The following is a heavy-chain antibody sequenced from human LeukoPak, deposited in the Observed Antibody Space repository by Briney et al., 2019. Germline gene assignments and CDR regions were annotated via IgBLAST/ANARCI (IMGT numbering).Heavy chain of an antibody. CDR3: VRGVPAAPYYYYCYMDV. CDR1: GGSISSGGYS. Sequence: SETLSLTCAVSGGSISSGGYSWSWIRQPPGKGLEWIGYIYYSGSTYYNPSLKSRVTISVDTSKNQFSLKLSSVTAADTAVYYCVRGVPAAPYYYYCYMDVWGKGTTVTVSS. CDR2: IYYSGST. V-gene: IGHV4-30-4*07. D-gene: IGHD2-2*01. J-gene: IGHJ6*03.